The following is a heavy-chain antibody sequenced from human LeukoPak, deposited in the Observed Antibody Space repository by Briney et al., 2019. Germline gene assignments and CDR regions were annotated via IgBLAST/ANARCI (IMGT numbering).Heavy chain of an antibody. J-gene: IGHJ4*02. CDR2: ISGSGGST. Sequence: GGSLRLSCAASGFTFSSYAMSWVRQAPGKGLEWVSAISGSGGSTYYADSVKGRFTISRDNSKNTLYLQMNSLRAEDTAVYYCAKSKKDGMVRGVYYVDYWGQGTLVTVSS. CDR3: AKSKKDGMVRGVYYVDY. V-gene: IGHV3-23*01. D-gene: IGHD3-10*01. CDR1: GFTFSSYA.